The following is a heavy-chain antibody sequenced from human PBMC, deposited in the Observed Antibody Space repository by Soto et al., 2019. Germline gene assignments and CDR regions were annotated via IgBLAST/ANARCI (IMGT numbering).Heavy chain of an antibody. CDR1: GGSISSYY. V-gene: IGHV4-59*01. Sequence: SETLSLTCTVSGGSISSYYWSWIRQPPGKGLEWIGYIYYSGSTNYNPSLKSRVTISVDTSKNQFSLKLSSVTAADTAVYYCASYCSGGSCYSNGFDYWGQGTLVTVSS. CDR2: IYYSGST. CDR3: ASYCSGGSCYSNGFDY. D-gene: IGHD2-15*01. J-gene: IGHJ4*02.